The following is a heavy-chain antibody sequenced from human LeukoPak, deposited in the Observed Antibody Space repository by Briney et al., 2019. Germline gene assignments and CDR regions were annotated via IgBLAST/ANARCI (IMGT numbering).Heavy chain of an antibody. D-gene: IGHD5-18*01. CDR2: IYPRDGST. J-gene: IGHJ4*02. V-gene: IGHV1-46*01. CDR3: ARGLATAIYY. CDR1: GYTFTSNY. Sequence: GASVKVSCKASGYTFTSNYIHWVRQAPGQGLEWMGMIYPRDGSTSYAQKFQGRVTMTRDTSTSTVYMELSSLRSEDTAVYYCARGLATAIYYWGQGTLVTVSS.